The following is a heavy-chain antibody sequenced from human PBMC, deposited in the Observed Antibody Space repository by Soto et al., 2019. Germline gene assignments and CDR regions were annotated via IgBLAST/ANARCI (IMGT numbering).Heavy chain of an antibody. J-gene: IGHJ4*02. CDR3: AKDRAGDIYVAARSGLDY. CDR1: GFTFSSYG. D-gene: IGHD3-3*01. CDR2: ISYDASNK. V-gene: IGHV3-30*18. Sequence: GGSLRLSCAASGFTFSSYGMHWVRQAPGKGLEWVAVISYDASNKYYADSVKGRFTISRDNSKNTLYLQMNSLRAEDTAVYYCAKDRAGDIYVAARSGLDYWGQGTLVTVYS.